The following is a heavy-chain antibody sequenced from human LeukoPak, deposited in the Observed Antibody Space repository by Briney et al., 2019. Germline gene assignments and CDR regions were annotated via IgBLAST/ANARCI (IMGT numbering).Heavy chain of an antibody. CDR1: GYSFTGYH. Sequence: ASVKVSCKASGYSFTGYHMHWVRQAPGQGLEWIGWINPNSGGANYAQKFQGRVTMTRDTSISTAYMELTWLRSDDTAVYYCAVGGTGYNTFDYWSQGTLVTVSS. D-gene: IGHD3/OR15-3a*01. CDR2: INPNSGGA. J-gene: IGHJ4*02. V-gene: IGHV1-2*02. CDR3: AVGGTGYNTFDY.